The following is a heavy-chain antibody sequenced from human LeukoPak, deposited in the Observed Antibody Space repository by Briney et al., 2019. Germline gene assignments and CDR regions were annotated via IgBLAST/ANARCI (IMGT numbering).Heavy chain of an antibody. V-gene: IGHV4-30-2*01. CDR2: IYHSGST. CDR3: ARGTDTSLWFGEPPPPRGNWFDP. Sequence: SETLSLTCAVSGGSIGSGGYSWSWIRQPPGKGLEWIGYIYHSGSTYYNPSLKSRVTISVDTSKNQFSLKLSSVTAADTAVYYCARGTDTSLWFGEPPPPRGNWFDPWGQGTLVTVSS. J-gene: IGHJ5*02. D-gene: IGHD3-10*01. CDR1: GGSIGSGGYS.